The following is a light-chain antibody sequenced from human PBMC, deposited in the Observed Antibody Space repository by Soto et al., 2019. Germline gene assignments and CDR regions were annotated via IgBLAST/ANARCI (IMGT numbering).Light chain of an antibody. CDR3: AAWDDSLNGYVV. CDR2: SNN. CDR1: SSNIGSKT. J-gene: IGLJ2*01. Sequence: QSVLTQPPSASGTPGQRVTISCSGSSSNIGSKTVNWYQQLPGAAPKLLIYSNNQRPSGVPDRFSGSKSGTSASRAISGLQSEDEADYYCAAWDDSLNGYVVFGGGTKLTVL. V-gene: IGLV1-44*01.